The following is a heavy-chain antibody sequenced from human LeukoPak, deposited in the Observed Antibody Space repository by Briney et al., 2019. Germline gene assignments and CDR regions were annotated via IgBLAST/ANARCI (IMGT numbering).Heavy chain of an antibody. CDR2: IHTSGST. D-gene: IGHD6-6*01. CDR3: AREGSMTARPFVSIDY. J-gene: IGHJ4*02. V-gene: IGHV4-4*07. CDR1: GGSIRTYY. Sequence: SETLSLTCTVSGGSIRTYYWSWIRQPAGKALEWIGRIHTSGSTDYNPSLESRVSMSVDTSKNQFSLKLRSVTAADTAVYYCAREGSMTARPFVSIDYWGQGTLVTVSS.